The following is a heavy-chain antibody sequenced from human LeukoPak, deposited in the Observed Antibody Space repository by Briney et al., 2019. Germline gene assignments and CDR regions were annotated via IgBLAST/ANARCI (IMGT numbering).Heavy chain of an antibody. D-gene: IGHD6-19*01. CDR3: AKKGDSGWVFDY. CDR1: GFTFSSYA. V-gene: IGHV3-23*01. J-gene: IGHJ4*02. Sequence: PGGSLRLSCAASGFTFSSYAMSWVRQAPGKGLEWVSGISGSGGSTHYADSAKGQFTISRDNSKNTLWLQMNSLRAEDTALYYCAKKGDSGWVFDYWGQGTLVTVSS. CDR2: ISGSGGST.